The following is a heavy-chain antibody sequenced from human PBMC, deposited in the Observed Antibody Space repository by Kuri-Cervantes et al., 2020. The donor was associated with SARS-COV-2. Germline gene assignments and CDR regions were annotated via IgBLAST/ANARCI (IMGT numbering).Heavy chain of an antibody. CDR2: ISAYNGNT. CDR3: ARTPAGIAVAGTNY. Sequence: ASVKVSCKASGYTFTSYGISWVRQAPGQGLEWMGWISAYNGNTNYAQKLQGRVTMTTDTSTSTAYMGLRSLRSDDTAVYYCARTPAGIAVAGTNYWGQGTLVTVSS. J-gene: IGHJ4*02. CDR1: GYTFTSYG. V-gene: IGHV1-18*01. D-gene: IGHD6-19*01.